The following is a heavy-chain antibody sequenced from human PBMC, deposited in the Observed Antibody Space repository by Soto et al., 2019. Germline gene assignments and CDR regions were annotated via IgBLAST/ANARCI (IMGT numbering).Heavy chain of an antibody. CDR2: IIPMFGRV. Sequence: QVQLVQSGAEVKKPGSSVNVSCKASGGSFSNDIISWVRHAPGQGLDWMGTIIPMFGRVNYAQKLQGRVTITADKSTSTAYMELSSLRSDDTAVYYCASGTVYGSGSYPVDYWGQGTLVTVSS. CDR3: ASGTVYGSGSYPVDY. D-gene: IGHD3-10*01. V-gene: IGHV1-69*02. CDR1: GGSFSNDI. J-gene: IGHJ4*02.